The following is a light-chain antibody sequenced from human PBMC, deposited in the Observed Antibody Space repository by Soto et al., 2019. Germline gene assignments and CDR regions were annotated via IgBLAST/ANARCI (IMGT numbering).Light chain of an antibody. Sequence: DIQMTQSPSTLSAFVGDRVTITCRASQSVSSSLAWYQQKPGKAPKLLIYDASTLESGVPSRFSGSGYGTEFTLTINSLQPGDFATYYCQQTYITPYTFGQGTKLEIK. CDR1: QSVSSS. CDR2: DAS. V-gene: IGKV1-5*01. J-gene: IGKJ2*01. CDR3: QQTYITPYT.